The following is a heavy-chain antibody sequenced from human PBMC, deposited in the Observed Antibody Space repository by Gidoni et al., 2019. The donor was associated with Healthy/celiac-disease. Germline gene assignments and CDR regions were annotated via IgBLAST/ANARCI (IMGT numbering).Heavy chain of an antibody. CDR2: ISSSGSTI. V-gene: IGHV3-48*03. J-gene: IGHJ3*02. CDR1: GFTFSSYE. CDR3: ARDHTYYDSSGYYSGHAFDI. Sequence: EVQLVESGGGLVQPGGSLRLSCAASGFTFSSYELNWVRQAPGKGLEWVSYISSSGSTIYYADSVKGRFTISRDNAKKSLYLQMNSLRAEDTAVYYCARDHTYYDSSGYYSGHAFDIWGQGTMVTVSS. D-gene: IGHD3-22*01.